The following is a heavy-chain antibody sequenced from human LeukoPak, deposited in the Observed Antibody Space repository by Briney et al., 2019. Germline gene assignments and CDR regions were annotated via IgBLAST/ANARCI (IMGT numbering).Heavy chain of an antibody. D-gene: IGHD2-2*02. CDR3: ARAASYCSSPRCYMVY. V-gene: IGHV3-20*04. CDR1: GFTFDDYG. J-gene: IGHJ4*02. CDR2: INWDGSST. Sequence: GGSLRLSCAASGFTFDDYGMSWVRQAPGRGLEWVSGINWDGSSTGYADSGKGRLTSARDTATNSLSLQMNSLRAEDTALYYCARAASYCSSPRCYMVYWGQGTLVTVSS.